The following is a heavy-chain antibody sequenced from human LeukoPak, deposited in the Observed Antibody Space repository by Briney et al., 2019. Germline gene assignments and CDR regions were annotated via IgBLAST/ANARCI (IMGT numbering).Heavy chain of an antibody. J-gene: IGHJ4*02. CDR1: GYTFTSYY. CDR2: INPSGGST. V-gene: IGHV1-46*01. D-gene: IGHD5-12*01. Sequence: ASVKVSCKASGYTFTSYYMHWVRQAPGQGLEWMGIINPSGGSTSYAQKFQGRVTMTRDMSTSTVYMELSSLRSEDTAVYYCAREGYSGYDEDYWGQGTLVTVSS. CDR3: AREGYSGYDEDY.